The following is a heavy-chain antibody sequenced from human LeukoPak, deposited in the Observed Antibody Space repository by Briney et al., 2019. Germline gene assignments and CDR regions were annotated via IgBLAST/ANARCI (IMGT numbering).Heavy chain of an antibody. V-gene: IGHV4-39*01. D-gene: IGHD3-10*01. CDR3: ARRNYYGSGSYTD. CDR2: IYYSGST. Sequence: SETLSLTCTVSGGSISSSSYSWGWIRQPPGKGLEWIGSIYYSGSTYYNPSLKSRVTISVDTSKNQFSLKLSSVTAADTAVYYCARRNYYGSGSYTDWGQGTLVTVSS. CDR1: GGSISSSSYS. J-gene: IGHJ4*02.